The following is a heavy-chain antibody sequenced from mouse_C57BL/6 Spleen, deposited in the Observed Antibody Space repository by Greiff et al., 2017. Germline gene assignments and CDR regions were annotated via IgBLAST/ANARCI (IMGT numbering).Heavy chain of an antibody. Sequence: EVHLVESGGGLVQPKGSLKLSCAASGFSFNTYAMNWVRQAPGKGLEWVARIRSKSNNYATYYADSVKDRFTISRDDSESMLYLQMNNLKTEDTAMYYCVREVYYYGSSSSFAYWGQGTLVTVSA. V-gene: IGHV10-1*01. D-gene: IGHD1-1*01. CDR3: VREVYYYGSSSSFAY. CDR1: GFSFNTYA. J-gene: IGHJ3*01. CDR2: IRSKSNNYAT.